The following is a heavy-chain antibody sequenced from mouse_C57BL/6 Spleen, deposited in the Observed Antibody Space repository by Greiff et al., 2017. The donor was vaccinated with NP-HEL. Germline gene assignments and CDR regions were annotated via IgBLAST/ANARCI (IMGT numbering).Heavy chain of an antibody. J-gene: IGHJ4*01. D-gene: IGHD2-2*01. V-gene: IGHV2-5*01. CDR2: IWRGGST. CDR3: AKNRGVTPYYYAMDY. Sequence: QVQLKESGPGLVQPSQSLSITCTVSGFSLTSYGVHWVRQSPGKGLEWLGVIWRGGSTDYNAAFMSRLSITKDNSKSQVFFKMNSLQADDTAIYYCAKNRGVTPYYYAMDYWGQGTSVTVSS. CDR1: GFSLTSYG.